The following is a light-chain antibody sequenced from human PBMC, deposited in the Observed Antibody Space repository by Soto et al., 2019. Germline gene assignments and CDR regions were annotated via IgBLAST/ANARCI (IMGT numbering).Light chain of an antibody. CDR1: QDVTTN. V-gene: IGKV3D-15*01. J-gene: IGKJ1*01. CDR2: GVS. Sequence: EIRMTQFPATLSASPGGGATLSCRAAQDVTTNFAWYQLKRGQPPRLLIYGVSSRATGVPDRFSGSGSGTDFTLTISRLEPEDFATYYCQQANSCPRTFGQGTKVDIK. CDR3: QQANSCPRT.